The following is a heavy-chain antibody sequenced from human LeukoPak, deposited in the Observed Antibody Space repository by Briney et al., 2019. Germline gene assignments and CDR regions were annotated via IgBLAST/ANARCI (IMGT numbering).Heavy chain of an antibody. J-gene: IGHJ4*02. CDR3: ARVGIAAAGTGFDY. D-gene: IGHD6-13*01. CDR2: INHSGST. V-gene: IGHV4-34*01. CDR1: GGSFSGYY. Sequence: SETPSLTCAVYGGSFSGYYWSWIRQPPGKGLEWIGEINHSGSTNYNPSLKSRVTISVDTSKNQFSLKLSSVTAADTAVYYCARVGIAAAGTGFDYWGQGTLVTVSS.